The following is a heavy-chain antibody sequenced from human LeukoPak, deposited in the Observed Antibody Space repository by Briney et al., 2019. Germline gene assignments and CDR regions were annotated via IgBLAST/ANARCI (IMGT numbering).Heavy chain of an antibody. V-gene: IGHV1-2*02. CDR2: INPNSGGT. D-gene: IGHD3-22*01. CDR3: ARGDNYYDSSGYYY. Sequence: ASVKVSCKASGYSFTAYYMHWVRQAPGQGLEWMGWINPNSGGTNYAQKFQGRVTMTRDTSITTAYMEMSRLRSDDTALYYCARGDNYYDSSGYYYWGQGTLVTVSS. J-gene: IGHJ4*02. CDR1: GYSFTAYY.